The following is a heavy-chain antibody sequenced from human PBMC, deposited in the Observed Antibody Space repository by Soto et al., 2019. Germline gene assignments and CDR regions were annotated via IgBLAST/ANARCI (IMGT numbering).Heavy chain of an antibody. V-gene: IGHV4-31*03. CDR2: IYYSGST. J-gene: IGHJ6*03. CDR3: AREKRRTGERDSYYYMDV. CDR1: GGSISSGGYY. D-gene: IGHD7-27*01. Sequence: QVQLQESGPGLVKPSQTLSLTCTVSGGSISSGGYYWSWIRQHPGKGLEWIGYIYYSGSTYYNPSRKRRVTISVDTSKNPFALKLSSVTAADTAVYYCAREKRRTGERDSYYYMDVWGKGTTVTVSS.